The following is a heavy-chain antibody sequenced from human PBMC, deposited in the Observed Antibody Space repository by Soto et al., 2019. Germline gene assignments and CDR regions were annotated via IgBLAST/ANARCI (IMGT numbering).Heavy chain of an antibody. J-gene: IGHJ6*02. D-gene: IGHD3-9*01. CDR3: ARDLYLRTGPWGMDV. Sequence: QVQLQESGPGLVKPSETLSLTCTVSGGSVSSATYYWNWIRQPPGKGLEWIGSVYYSGTPNYNPCLKSRVTISMDTSYNRLSLKLRSVTAADTAVYYCARDLYLRTGPWGMDVWGQGTTVTVSS. CDR1: GGSVSSATYY. V-gene: IGHV4-61*01. CDR2: VYYSGTP.